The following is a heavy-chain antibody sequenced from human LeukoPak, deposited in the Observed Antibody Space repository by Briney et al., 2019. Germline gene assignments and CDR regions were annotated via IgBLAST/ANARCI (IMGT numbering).Heavy chain of an antibody. J-gene: IGHJ6*02. CDR3: ARFPVRGYTYGSVIHHMDV. Sequence: GAAVKVSCKASGGTFNTYPITWVRPAPGQGLEWMGRIIPFLDVADSAQRFQGRVTITADRSTSTVYMELNSLRSEDTSIYYCARFPVRGYTYGSVIHHMDVWGQGTTVIVSS. CDR2: IIPFLDVA. D-gene: IGHD5-18*01. CDR1: GGTFNTYP. V-gene: IGHV1-69*02.